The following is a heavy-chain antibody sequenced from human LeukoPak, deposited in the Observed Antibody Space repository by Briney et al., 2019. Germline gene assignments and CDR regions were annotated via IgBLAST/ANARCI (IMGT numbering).Heavy chain of an antibody. D-gene: IGHD3-10*01. CDR1: GYTFTSYY. V-gene: IGHV1-46*01. Sequence: ASVKVSCKASGYTFTSYYMHWVRQAPGQGLEWMGIINPSGGSTSYAQKFQGRVTMTRDTSTSTVYMELSGLRSEDTAVYYCARRITMVRGVIWDYWGREPWSPSPQ. CDR2: INPSGGST. J-gene: IGHJ4*02. CDR3: ARRITMVRGVIWDY.